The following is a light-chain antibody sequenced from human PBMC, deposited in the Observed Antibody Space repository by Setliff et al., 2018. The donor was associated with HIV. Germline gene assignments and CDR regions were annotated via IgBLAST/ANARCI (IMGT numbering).Light chain of an antibody. Sequence: QSVLTQPASVSGSPGQSVTISCTGTSSDVGGYYYVSWYQHYPGRAPRLIIYDVVKRPSGVPDRFSGSKSGNTASLTISGLQAEDEADYHCCSYAGTHTYVLFGGGTKVTVL. CDR2: DVV. CDR1: SSDVGGYYY. V-gene: IGLV2-11*01. J-gene: IGLJ2*01. CDR3: CSYAGTHTYVL.